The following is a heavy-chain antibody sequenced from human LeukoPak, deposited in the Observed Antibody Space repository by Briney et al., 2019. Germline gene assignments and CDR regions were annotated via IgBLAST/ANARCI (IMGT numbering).Heavy chain of an antibody. CDR2: IKSKADGGTT. V-gene: IGHV3-15*01. D-gene: IGHD2-21*02. Sequence: GGSLRLSCAASGFTFSSYGMHWVRQAPGKGLEWVGRIKSKADGGTTDYAAPVKGRFTISRDDSKNTLYLQMNSLKTEDTAVYYCTTDGAYCGGDCYSIDYWGQGTLVTVSS. CDR1: GFTFSSYG. J-gene: IGHJ4*02. CDR3: TTDGAYCGGDCYSIDY.